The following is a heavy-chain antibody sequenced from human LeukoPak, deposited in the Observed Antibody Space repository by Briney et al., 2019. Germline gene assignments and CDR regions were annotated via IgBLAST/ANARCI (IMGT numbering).Heavy chain of an antibody. J-gene: IGHJ6*03. Sequence: ASVKVSCKASGGTFSSYAISWVRQAPGQGLEWMGGIIPIFGTANYAQKFQGRVTITADESTSTAYMELSSLRSEDTAVYYCARLIGSGVYYYMDVWGKGTTVTVYS. CDR1: GGTFSSYA. D-gene: IGHD2-15*01. CDR2: IIPIFGTA. V-gene: IGHV1-69*13. CDR3: ARLIGSGVYYYMDV.